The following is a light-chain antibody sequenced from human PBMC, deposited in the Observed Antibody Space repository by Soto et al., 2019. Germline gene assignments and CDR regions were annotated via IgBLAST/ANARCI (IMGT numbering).Light chain of an antibody. CDR3: QQYDKWWT. V-gene: IGKV3-15*01. Sequence: EIVMTQSPATLSVSPGERATLSCRASQSVSSNLAWYQQKPGQAPRLLIYGASTRATGIPARFSGSGSGTEFTLTISSLQSEDFAVYHCQQYDKWWTFGQGTKVEIK. CDR2: GAS. J-gene: IGKJ1*01. CDR1: QSVSSN.